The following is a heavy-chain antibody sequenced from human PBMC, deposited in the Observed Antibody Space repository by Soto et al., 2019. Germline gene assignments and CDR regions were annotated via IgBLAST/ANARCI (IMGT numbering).Heavy chain of an antibody. Sequence: QVQLVESGGGVVHPGGSLTLSCAASGFNFRSYGMHWVRQAPGKGLEWLAVIWDDGRTTYYADSVKGRFIISRDNPKNTLSLQMNSLRVEDTAMFYCARNSGEYEVFDIWGQGTLVSVSS. CDR3: ARNSGEYEVFDI. CDR1: GFNFRSYG. J-gene: IGHJ3*02. CDR2: IWDDGRTT. D-gene: IGHD4-17*01. V-gene: IGHV3-33*01.